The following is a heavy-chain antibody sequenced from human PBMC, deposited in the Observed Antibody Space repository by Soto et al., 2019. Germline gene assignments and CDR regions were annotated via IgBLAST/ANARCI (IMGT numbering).Heavy chain of an antibody. Sequence: QVQLVQSGPEVKMPGVSVKVSCRSFGYTFTFFYLHWVRQAPGQGLEWMGMINPAGGSTTYAQKFQGRLTVTRDTSTRTLYMELSSLRSEDTACSYCARLTYYDASGFEYWGQGTLVTVSS. J-gene: IGHJ4*02. CDR1: GYTFTFFY. CDR2: INPAGGST. CDR3: ARLTYYDASGFEY. D-gene: IGHD3-22*01. V-gene: IGHV1-46*01.